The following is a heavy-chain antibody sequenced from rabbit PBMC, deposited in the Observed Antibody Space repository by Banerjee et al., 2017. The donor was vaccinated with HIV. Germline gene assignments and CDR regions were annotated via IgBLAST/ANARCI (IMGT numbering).Heavy chain of an antibody. Sequence: QEQLEESGGDLVKPEGSLTLTCKASGFSFSNKYVMGWHRQAPGKGLEWIACINTSSGNTVYASWANGRLALSPDTAQKTVTLTMTNPTAADTATYFCARNAYRCTWDADLWGSGTLVTVS. D-gene: IGHD4-2*01. CDR2: INTSSGNT. J-gene: IGHJ4*01. V-gene: IGHV1S45*01. CDR3: ARNAYRCTWDADL. CDR1: GFSFSNKYV.